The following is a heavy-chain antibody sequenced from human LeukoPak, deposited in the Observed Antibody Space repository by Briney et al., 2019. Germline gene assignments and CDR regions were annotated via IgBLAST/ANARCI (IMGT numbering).Heavy chain of an antibody. J-gene: IGHJ3*02. Sequence: PSETLSLTCTVSGGSISSYYWSWLRQPPGKGLEWLGYIYYSGSTNYNPSLKSRVTISVDTSKNQFSLKLSSVTAADTAVYYCARDREYCSSTSCYPAGGADAFDIWGQGTMVTVSS. CDR2: IYYSGST. CDR1: GGSISSYY. CDR3: ARDREYCSSTSCYPAGGADAFDI. V-gene: IGHV4-59*01. D-gene: IGHD2-2*01.